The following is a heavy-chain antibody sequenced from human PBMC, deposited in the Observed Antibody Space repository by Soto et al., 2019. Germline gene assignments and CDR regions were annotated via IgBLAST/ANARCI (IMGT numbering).Heavy chain of an antibody. V-gene: IGHV4-59*11. D-gene: IGHD3-3*01. Sequence: SGTLSLTCTVSGGSISSHYWSWIRQPPGKGLEWIGHISHSGSTNYNPSLKSRVTISVDTSKNHFSLRLSSVTAADTAVYYCGRSYYDFWSGSLYYYMDVWGKGTTVTVSS. CDR2: ISHSGST. J-gene: IGHJ6*03. CDR3: GRSYYDFWSGSLYYYMDV. CDR1: GGSISSHY.